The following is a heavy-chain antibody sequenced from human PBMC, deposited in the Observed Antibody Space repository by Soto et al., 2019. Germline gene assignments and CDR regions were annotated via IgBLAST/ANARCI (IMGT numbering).Heavy chain of an antibody. CDR1: GGTFSSYT. CDR2: IIPILGIA. CDR3: AIGYSSGWYAEYFQH. Sequence: QVQLVQSGAEVKKPGSSVKVSCKASGGTFSSYTISWVRQAPGQGLEWMGRIIPILGIANYAQKFQGRVTITADKSTSTAYMELSSLRSEDRAVYYCAIGYSSGWYAEYFQHWGQGTLVTVSS. D-gene: IGHD6-19*01. V-gene: IGHV1-69*02. J-gene: IGHJ1*01.